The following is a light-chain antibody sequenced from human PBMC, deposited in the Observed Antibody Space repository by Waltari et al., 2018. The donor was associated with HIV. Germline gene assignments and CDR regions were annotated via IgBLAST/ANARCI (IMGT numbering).Light chain of an antibody. CDR2: QAS. V-gene: IGKV1-5*03. CDR1: QSISMW. Sequence: DIQMTQSPSTLSASVGDRVTITCRVRQSISMWLAWYQQKPGQAPKLLIYQASDLESGVPSRFSGSGSETEFTLTISSLQPDDFAVYYCQQYYTYPWTFGQGTKVEIK. J-gene: IGKJ1*01. CDR3: QQYYTYPWT.